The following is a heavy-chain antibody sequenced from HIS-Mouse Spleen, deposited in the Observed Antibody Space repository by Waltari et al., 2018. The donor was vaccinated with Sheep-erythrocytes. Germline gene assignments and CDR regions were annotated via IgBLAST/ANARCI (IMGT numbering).Heavy chain of an antibody. V-gene: IGHV4-59*08. J-gene: IGHJ4*02. Sequence: QVQLQESGPGLVKPSETLSLTCTVSGGSISSYYWRWFRQPPGKGLEWIGYIYYSGSTNYNPSLKSRVTISVDTSKNQFSLKLSSVTAADTAVYYCARLELGQFDYWGQGTLVTVSS. D-gene: IGHD1-26*01. CDR2: IYYSGST. CDR1: GGSISSYY. CDR3: ARLELGQFDY.